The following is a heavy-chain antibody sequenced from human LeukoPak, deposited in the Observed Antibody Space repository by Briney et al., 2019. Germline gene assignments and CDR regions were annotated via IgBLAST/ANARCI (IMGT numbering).Heavy chain of an antibody. D-gene: IGHD3-10*01. CDR2: INPSGGST. Sequence: ASVKVSCKASGYTFTSYYMHWVRQAPGQGLEWMGIINPSGGSTSYAQKFQGRVTMTRNTSISTAYMELSSLRSEDTAVYYCARARGVTDYWGQGTLVTVSS. J-gene: IGHJ4*02. CDR3: ARARGVTDY. V-gene: IGHV1-46*01. CDR1: GYTFTSYY.